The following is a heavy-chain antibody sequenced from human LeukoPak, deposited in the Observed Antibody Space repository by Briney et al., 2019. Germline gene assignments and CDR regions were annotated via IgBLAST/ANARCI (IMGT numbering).Heavy chain of an antibody. CDR1: GYTFTGYY. Sequence: ASVKVSCKASGYTFTGYYMHWVGQAPGQGLEWMGWINPNSGGTNYAQKFQGRVTMTRDTSISTAYMELSRLRSDDTAVYYCARVYQYYDFWSGYLPIFDYWGQGTLVTVSS. D-gene: IGHD3-3*01. CDR2: INPNSGGT. CDR3: ARVYQYYDFWSGYLPIFDY. V-gene: IGHV1-2*02. J-gene: IGHJ4*02.